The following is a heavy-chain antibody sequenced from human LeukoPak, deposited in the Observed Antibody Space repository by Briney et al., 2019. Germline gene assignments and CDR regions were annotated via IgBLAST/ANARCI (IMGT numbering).Heavy chain of an antibody. Sequence: PGRSLRLSCAGSGFTFSNSGMHWVRQAPGKGLEWVAVISHDASSKYHADSVKGRFTISRDNSKNTLYLQMNSLRPEDTALYYRAIHFDHWGQGTLVTVSS. CDR1: GFTFSNSG. J-gene: IGHJ4*02. CDR3: AIHFDH. CDR2: ISHDASSK. V-gene: IGHV3-30*03.